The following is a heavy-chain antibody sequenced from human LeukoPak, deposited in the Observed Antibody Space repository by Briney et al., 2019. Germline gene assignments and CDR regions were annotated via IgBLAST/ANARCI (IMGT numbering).Heavy chain of an antibody. CDR2: INSDGSST. D-gene: IGHD3-10*01. Sequence: GGSLRLSCAASGFTFSSYWMHWVRQAPGKGLVWVSRINSDGSSTSYADSVKGRFTISRDNAKNTLYLQMNSLRAEDTAVYYCARDSTYYYGSGSYSDFDYWGHGTLVTVSS. CDR3: ARDSTYYYGSGSYSDFDY. J-gene: IGHJ4*01. V-gene: IGHV3-74*01. CDR1: GFTFSSYW.